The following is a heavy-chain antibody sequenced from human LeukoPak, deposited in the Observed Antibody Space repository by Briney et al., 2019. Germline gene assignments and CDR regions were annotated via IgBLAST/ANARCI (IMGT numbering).Heavy chain of an antibody. J-gene: IGHJ4*02. Sequence: SETLSLTCPVHGGAFRGFYWSWVRQPPGKGLEWIGEINHSGSTNYNPSLKSRVTISVDTSKNQFSLKLSSVTAADTAVYYCARRARSGYSLYWGQGTLGTVSS. CDR2: INHSGST. V-gene: IGHV4-34*01. CDR1: GGAFRGFY. D-gene: IGHD3-22*01. CDR3: ARRARSGYSLY.